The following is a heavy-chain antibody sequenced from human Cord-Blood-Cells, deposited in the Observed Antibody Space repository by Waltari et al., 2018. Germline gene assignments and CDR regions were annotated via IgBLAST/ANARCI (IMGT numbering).Heavy chain of an antibody. CDR3: ARLSYYDSSDLGTYYYYGMDV. D-gene: IGHD3-22*01. Sequence: QVQLQESGPGLVKPSETLSLTCTVSGGSISSYYWSWIRQPPGKGREWIGYIYYSGSTNYNPSLKSRVTISVDTSKNQFSLKLSSVTAADTAVYYCARLSYYDSSDLGTYYYYGMDVWGQGTTVTVSS. CDR2: IYYSGST. J-gene: IGHJ6*02. V-gene: IGHV4-59*08. CDR1: GGSISSYY.